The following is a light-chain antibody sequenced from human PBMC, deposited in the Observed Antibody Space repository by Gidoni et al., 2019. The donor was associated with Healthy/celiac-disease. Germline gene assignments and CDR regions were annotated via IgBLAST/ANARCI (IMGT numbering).Light chain of an antibody. CDR3: QQRSNWPPMYT. J-gene: IGKJ2*01. V-gene: IGKV3-11*01. CDR1: QSVSSY. CDR2: DAS. Sequence: EIVLTQSPATLSLSPGARATLPCRASQSVSSYLAWYQQKPGQAPRLLIYDASNRATGIPARFSGSGSGTDFTLTISILEPEDFAVYYCQQRSNWPPMYTFGQXTKLEIK.